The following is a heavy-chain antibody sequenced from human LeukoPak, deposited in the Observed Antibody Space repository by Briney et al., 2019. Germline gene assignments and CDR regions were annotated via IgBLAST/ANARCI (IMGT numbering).Heavy chain of an antibody. J-gene: IGHJ4*02. D-gene: IGHD6-19*01. CDR2: ISSGSTTI. V-gene: IGHV3-48*01. Sequence: GGSLRLSCATSGCSLSSYSMNWVRQAPGKGLEWVSYISSGSTTIYYADSVKGRFTISRDNAKNSLYLQMKSLRAEDAAVYYCTRDVEQWLVRVYYFDYWGQGTLVTVSS. CDR1: GCSLSSYS. CDR3: TRDVEQWLVRVYYFDY.